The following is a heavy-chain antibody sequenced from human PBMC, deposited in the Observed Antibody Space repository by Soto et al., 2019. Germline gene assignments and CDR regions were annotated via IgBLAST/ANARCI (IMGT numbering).Heavy chain of an antibody. D-gene: IGHD3-9*01. Sequence: SETLSLTCTVSGGSISSYYWSWIRQPPGKGLEWIGYIYHSGSTYYNPSLKSRVTISVDRSKNQFSLKLSSVTAADTAVYYCARVIYDILTGYNWFDPWGQGTLVTVSS. CDR3: ARVIYDILTGYNWFDP. V-gene: IGHV4-59*12. CDR1: GGSISSYY. CDR2: IYHSGST. J-gene: IGHJ5*02.